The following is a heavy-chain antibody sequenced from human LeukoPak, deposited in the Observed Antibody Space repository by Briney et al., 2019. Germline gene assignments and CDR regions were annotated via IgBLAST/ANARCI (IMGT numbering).Heavy chain of an antibody. Sequence: GGSLRLSCAASGFTFSSTSMSWVRQAPGKGLEWVAVTVGGGDGTYYADSVKGRFTISRDNSNNTLYLQMNSLRAEDTAVYYCAKLMSRSSSCPDCWGQGTLVTVSS. V-gene: IGHV3-23*01. CDR2: TVGGGDGT. CDR1: GFTFSSTS. D-gene: IGHD2-2*01. CDR3: AKLMSRSSSCPDC. J-gene: IGHJ4*02.